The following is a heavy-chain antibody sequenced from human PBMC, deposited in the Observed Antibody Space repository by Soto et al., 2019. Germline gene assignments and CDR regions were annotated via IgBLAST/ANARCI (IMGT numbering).Heavy chain of an antibody. D-gene: IGHD4-4*01. CDR3: ARDQFTTVTAFGMGV. CDR1: GGIFSSFA. J-gene: IGHJ6*02. V-gene: IGHV1-69*12. CDR2: IIPIFGTA. Sequence: QVQLVQSGAEVKKPGSSVKVSCRASGGIFSSFAFNWVRQARGQGLEWMGGIIPIFGTANYAQKFQGRVTITADESTSTAYMELSSVRSEDTAVYYCARDQFTTVTAFGMGVWGQGSTVTVSS.